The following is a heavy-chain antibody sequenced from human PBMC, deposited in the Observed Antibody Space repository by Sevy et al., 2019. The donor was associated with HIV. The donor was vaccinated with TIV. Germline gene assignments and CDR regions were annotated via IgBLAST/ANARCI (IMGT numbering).Heavy chain of an antibody. CDR2: IKQDAGQK. J-gene: IGHJ4*02. CDR3: ARDDENYYFHY. V-gene: IGHV3-7*01. Sequence: GGSLRLSCAASGFTFSKYWMGWVRQAPGKGLEWVANIKQDAGQKYYVDSVKGRFTISRDNAKNSLYLQMNSLGADDTAVYFCARDDENYYFHYWGQGTLVTVSS. D-gene: IGHD1-7*01. CDR1: GFTFSKYW.